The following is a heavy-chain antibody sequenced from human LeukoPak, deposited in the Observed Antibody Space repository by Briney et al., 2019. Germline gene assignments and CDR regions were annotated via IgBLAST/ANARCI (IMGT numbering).Heavy chain of an antibody. J-gene: IGHJ4*02. CDR1: GFTFSGYS. Sequence: TGGSLRLSCAASGFTFSGYSMNWVRQAPGKGLVWVSRINSDGSRTNYADCVKGRFTISRDNAKNTVFLQMNSLRAEDAAVYYCARVITGSTYGQFDYWGQGALATVSS. V-gene: IGHV3-74*01. CDR2: INSDGSRT. D-gene: IGHD5-18*01. CDR3: ARVITGSTYGQFDY.